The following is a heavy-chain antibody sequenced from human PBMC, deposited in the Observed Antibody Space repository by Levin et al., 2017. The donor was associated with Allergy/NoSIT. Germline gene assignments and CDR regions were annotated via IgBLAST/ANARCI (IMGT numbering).Heavy chain of an antibody. CDR1: GFTFSNYW. V-gene: IGHV3-7*01. Sequence: LSLTCAASGFTFSNYWMTWVRQTAEKGLEWVANIKQSGSETFYVDSVKGRFTISRDNAKNSVYLQMNNLRAEDTAVYYCARVDYDIWSEYLTPDFWGPGTLVTVSS. CDR3: ARVDYDIWSEYLTPDF. CDR2: IKQSGSET. J-gene: IGHJ4*02. D-gene: IGHD3-3*01.